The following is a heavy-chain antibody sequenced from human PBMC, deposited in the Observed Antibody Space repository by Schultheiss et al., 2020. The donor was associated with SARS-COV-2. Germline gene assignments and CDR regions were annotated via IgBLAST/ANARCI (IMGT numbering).Heavy chain of an antibody. D-gene: IGHD5-12*01. J-gene: IGHJ4*02. CDR1: GFTFSSYW. CDR2: IKQDGSEK. Sequence: GGSLRLSCAASGFTFSSYWMSWVRQAPGKGLEWVANIKQDGSEKYYVDSVKGRFTISRDNAKNSLYLQMNSLRAEDTAVYYCARGGRGYSGYTIIGTQVVYWGQGTLVTVSS. V-gene: IGHV3-7*01. CDR3: ARGGRGYSGYTIIGTQVVY.